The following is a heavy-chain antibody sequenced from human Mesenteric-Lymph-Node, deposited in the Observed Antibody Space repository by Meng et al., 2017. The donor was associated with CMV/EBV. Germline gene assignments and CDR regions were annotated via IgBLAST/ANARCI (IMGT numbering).Heavy chain of an antibody. J-gene: IGHJ6*02. CDR3: TSGVIYGMDV. CDR2: IYYSGST. CDR1: GGSISSSSYY. D-gene: IGHD3-22*01. Sequence: SETLSLTCTVSGGSISSSSYYWGWIRQLPGKGLEWIGSIYYSGSTYYNPSLKSRVTISVDTSKNQFSLKLSSVTAADTAVYYCTSGVIYGMDVWGQGTTVTVSS. V-gene: IGHV4-39*07.